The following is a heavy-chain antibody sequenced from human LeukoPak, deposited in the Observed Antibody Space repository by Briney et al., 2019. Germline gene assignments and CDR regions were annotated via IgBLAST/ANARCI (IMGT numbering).Heavy chain of an antibody. CDR3: TTEKSSSWYPPGDY. CDR1: GFTFSNAW. J-gene: IGHJ4*02. CDR2: IKSKTDGGTT. Sequence: GGSLRLSCAASGFTFSNAWMNWVRQAPGKGLEWVGRIKSKTDGGTTDYAAPVKGRFTISRDDSKNTLYLRMNSLKTEDTAVYYCTTEKSSSWYPPGDYWGQGTLVTVSS. D-gene: IGHD6-13*01. V-gene: IGHV3-15*07.